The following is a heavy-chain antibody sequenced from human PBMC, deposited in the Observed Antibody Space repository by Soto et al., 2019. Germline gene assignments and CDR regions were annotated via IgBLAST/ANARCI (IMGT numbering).Heavy chain of an antibody. V-gene: IGHV1-69*01. CDR2: IIPIFGTA. Sequence: QVQLVQSGAEVKKPGSSVKVSCKASGGTFSSYAISWVRQAPGHGLEWMGGIIPIFGTANYAQKFQGRVTITADESTSTAYLELSSLRSEDTAVYYCARDSRGAIAAAEDYYYYGMDVWGQGTTVTVSS. CDR3: ARDSRGAIAAAEDYYYYGMDV. CDR1: GGTFSSYA. J-gene: IGHJ6*02. D-gene: IGHD6-13*01.